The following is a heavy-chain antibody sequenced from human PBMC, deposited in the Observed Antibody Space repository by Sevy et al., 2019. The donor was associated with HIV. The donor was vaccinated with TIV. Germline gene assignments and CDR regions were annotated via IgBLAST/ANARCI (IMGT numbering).Heavy chain of an antibody. CDR1: GFTFSSYD. J-gene: IGHJ5*02. D-gene: IGHD3-22*01. CDR2: ISSSGSSI. CDR3: ARNGGAYDTGFDP. Sequence: GGSLRLSCAGSGFTFSSYDMNWVRQAPGKGLEWISKISSSGSSIYYVDSVKGRFTIASDNAKNSLNLQMNSLRAEDTALYYCARNGGAYDTGFDPWGQGTLVTVSS. V-gene: IGHV3-48*03.